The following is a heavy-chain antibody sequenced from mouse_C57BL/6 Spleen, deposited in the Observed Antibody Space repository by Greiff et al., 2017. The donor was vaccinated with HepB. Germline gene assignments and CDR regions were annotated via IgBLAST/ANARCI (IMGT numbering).Heavy chain of an antibody. CDR3: ARSETTVVDY. CDR2: INPNNGGT. J-gene: IGHJ2*01. V-gene: IGHV1-26*01. CDR1: GYTFTDYY. Sequence: VQLQQSGPELVKPGASVKISCKASGYTFTDYYMNWVKQSHGKSLEWIGDINPNNGGTSYNQKFKGKATLTVDKSSSTAYMERRSLTSEDSAVYYCARSETTVVDYWGQGTTLTVSS. D-gene: IGHD1-1*01.